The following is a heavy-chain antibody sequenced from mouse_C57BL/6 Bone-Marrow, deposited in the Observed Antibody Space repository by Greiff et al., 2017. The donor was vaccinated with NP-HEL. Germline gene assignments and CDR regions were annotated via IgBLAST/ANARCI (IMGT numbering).Heavy chain of an antibody. D-gene: IGHD2-2*01. CDR1: GFNIKDDY. CDR2: IDPENGDT. J-gene: IGHJ3*01. V-gene: IGHV14-4*01. CDR3: TMGGLRREAY. Sequence: VQLQQSGAELVRPGASVKLSCTASGFNIKDDYMHWVKQRPEQGLEWIGWIDPENGDTEYASKFQGKATITADTSSNTAYLQLSSQTSEDTAVYYCTMGGLRREAYGGQGTRVTVSA.